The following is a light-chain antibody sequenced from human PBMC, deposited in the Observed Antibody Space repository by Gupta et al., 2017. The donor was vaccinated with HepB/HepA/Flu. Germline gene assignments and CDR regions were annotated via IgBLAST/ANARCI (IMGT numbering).Light chain of an antibody. V-gene: IGLV2-23*02. J-gene: IGLJ2*01. Sequence: SALTQPASVSGSPGQSITISCTGTSSDVGNYNLVSWYQQHPGEAPKLMIYEVNQRPSGLSNRFSGSKSGNTASLTISGLQAEDEADYYCCSYTRSSTLVFGGGTKLTVL. CDR3: CSYTRSSTLV. CDR1: SSDVGNYNL. CDR2: EVN.